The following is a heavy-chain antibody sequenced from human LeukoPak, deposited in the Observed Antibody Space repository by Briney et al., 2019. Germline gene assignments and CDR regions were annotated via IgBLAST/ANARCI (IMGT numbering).Heavy chain of an antibody. CDR1: GGSISGYW. Sequence: SETLSLTCSVSGGSISGYWWSWIRQPPGRGLEWIGFTSYTGISKYNPSLQSRVTISLDTSKNQFSLRLTSVTAADAAVYYCARRWLLRGNDAFDIWGQGTMVAVSS. D-gene: IGHD3-22*01. J-gene: IGHJ3*02. CDR3: ARRWLLRGNDAFDI. CDR2: TSYTGIS. V-gene: IGHV4-59*08.